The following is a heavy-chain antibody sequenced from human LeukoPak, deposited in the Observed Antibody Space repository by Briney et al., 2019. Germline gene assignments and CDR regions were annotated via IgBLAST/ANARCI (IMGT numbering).Heavy chain of an antibody. CDR2: INTDGRST. V-gene: IGHV3-74*01. CDR3: ASEHI. CDR1: GFTFSSDW. J-gene: IGHJ3*02. Sequence: GGSLRLSCAASGFTFSSDWMHWVRQAPGKGLVWVSSINTDGRSTYYADSVKGRFTISRDNAKNTLYLQMNSLRVEDAAAYYCASEHIWGQGTMVTVSS.